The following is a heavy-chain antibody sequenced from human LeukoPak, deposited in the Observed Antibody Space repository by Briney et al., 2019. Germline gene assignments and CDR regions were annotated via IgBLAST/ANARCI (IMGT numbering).Heavy chain of an antibody. CDR3: ARVRNDFWSGYYFDY. CDR1: GFTFSSYS. V-gene: IGHV3-48*01. Sequence: PGGSLRLSCAASGFTFSSYSMNWVRQAPGKGLEWVSYISSSSGTIYYADSVKGRFTISRDNAKNSLYLQMNSLRAEDTAVYYCARVRNDFWSGYYFDYWGQGTLVTVSS. D-gene: IGHD3-3*01. J-gene: IGHJ4*02. CDR2: ISSSSGTI.